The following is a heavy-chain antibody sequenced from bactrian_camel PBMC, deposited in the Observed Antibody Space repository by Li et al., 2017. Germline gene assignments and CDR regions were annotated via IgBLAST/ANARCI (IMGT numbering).Heavy chain of an antibody. CDR3: VKDLGAIAYVFGY. CDR1: GFTFSTYA. D-gene: IGHD2*01. Sequence: VQLVESGGGLVQPGGSLVLSCAASGFTFSTYAMSWVRQAPGKGLEWVSLISSSGGSTLYADSVKGRFTISRDNAKNTINLELNSLKTEDTAVYYCVKDLGAIAYVFGYWGQGTQVTVS. J-gene: IGHJ4*01. CDR2: ISSSGGST. V-gene: IGHV3S40*01.